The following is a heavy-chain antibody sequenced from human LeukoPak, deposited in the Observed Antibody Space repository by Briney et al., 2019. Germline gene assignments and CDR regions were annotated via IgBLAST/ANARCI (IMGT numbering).Heavy chain of an antibody. V-gene: IGHV5-51*01. D-gene: IGHD2-2*01. CDR2: IYPGDSDT. CDR3: ARHEAYCSSTSCTIYYGMDV. Sequence: GESLKISCKGSGYSFTSYWIGWVRQMPGKGLGWMGIIYPGDSDTRYSPSFQGQVTISADKSISTAYLQWSSLKASDTAMYYCARHEAYCSSTSCTIYYGMDVWGQGTTVTVSS. J-gene: IGHJ6*02. CDR1: GYSFTSYW.